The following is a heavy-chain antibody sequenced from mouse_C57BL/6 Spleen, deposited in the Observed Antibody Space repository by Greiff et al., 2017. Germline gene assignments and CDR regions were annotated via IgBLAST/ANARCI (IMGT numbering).Heavy chain of an antibody. CDR2: IRLKSDNYAT. Sequence: EVQLVESGGGLVQPGGSMKLSCVASGFTFSNYWMNWVRQSPEKGLEWVAQIRLKSDNYATHYAESVKGRFTISRDDSKSSVYLQMNNLRAEDTGIYYGTTYYEFAYWGQGTLVTVSA. D-gene: IGHD1-1*01. J-gene: IGHJ3*01. CDR3: TTYYEFAY. CDR1: GFTFSNYW. V-gene: IGHV6-3*01.